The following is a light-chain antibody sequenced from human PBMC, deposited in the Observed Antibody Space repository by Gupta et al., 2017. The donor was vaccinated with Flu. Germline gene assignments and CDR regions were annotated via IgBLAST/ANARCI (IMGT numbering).Light chain of an antibody. J-gene: IGLJ2*01. Sequence: QSALTQPASVSGSPGQSIIISCTGTSSDVGDYNRVSWYQQHPGKAPKLIIYEVSNRPSGVYNRFSGSYAGNSASLTIFTIHADDEADYYGCSYTRDTAYVIACVFGGGTKVTVL. CDR2: EVS. CDR1: SSDVGDYNR. V-gene: IGLV2-14*01. CDR3: CSYTRDTAYVIACV.